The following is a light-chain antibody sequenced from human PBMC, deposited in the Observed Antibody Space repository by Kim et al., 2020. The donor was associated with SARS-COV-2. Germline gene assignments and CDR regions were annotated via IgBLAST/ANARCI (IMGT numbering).Light chain of an antibody. Sequence: DIQMTQSPSTLSASVGDRVTITCRASQSISGWLAWYQQKPGIAPKVLIYTASTLQSGVPSRFSGSGSGTEFTLTINSMQPDDFATYYCQQYHSYPYTFDQGTKLEI. CDR2: TAS. CDR3: QQYHSYPYT. J-gene: IGKJ2*01. V-gene: IGKV1-5*03. CDR1: QSISGW.